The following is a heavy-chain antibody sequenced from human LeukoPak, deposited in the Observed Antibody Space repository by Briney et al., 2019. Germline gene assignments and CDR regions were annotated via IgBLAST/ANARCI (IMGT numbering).Heavy chain of an antibody. CDR3: LRDLNWSLDQ. V-gene: IGHV3-74*01. CDR2: IKSDGITI. Sequence: GGSLRLSCAGSGFIFSNYMMHWVRQAPGKGLVWVSRIKSDGITITYADSVKGRFTISRDNAKNTLYLQMNSLRAEDTAVYYCLRDLNWSLDQWGQGTLVTVSS. CDR1: GFIFSNYM. D-gene: IGHD1-20*01. J-gene: IGHJ4*02.